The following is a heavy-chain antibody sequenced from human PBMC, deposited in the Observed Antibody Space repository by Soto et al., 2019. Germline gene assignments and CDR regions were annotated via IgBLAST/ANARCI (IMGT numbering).Heavy chain of an antibody. J-gene: IGHJ4*02. CDR2: ISGSGGST. Sequence: EVQLLESGGGLVQPGGSLRLSCAASGFTFSSYAMSWVRQAPGKGLEWVSAISGSGGSTYYADSVKGRFTISRDNSKNTLYLQMNSLRAEDTAVYYCAKDHSTNYYDFWSGYYFEYWGQGTLVTVSS. V-gene: IGHV3-23*01. CDR3: AKDHSTNYYDFWSGYYFEY. CDR1: GFTFSSYA. D-gene: IGHD3-3*01.